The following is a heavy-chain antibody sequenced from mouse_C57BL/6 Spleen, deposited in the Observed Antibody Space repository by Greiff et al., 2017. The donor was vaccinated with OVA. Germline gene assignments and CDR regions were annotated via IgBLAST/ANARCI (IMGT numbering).Heavy chain of an antibody. CDR1: GFTFTDYY. CDR2: IRNKANGYTT. CDR3: ARYLLLSFDY. J-gene: IGHJ2*01. Sequence: EVKLQESGGGLVQPGGSLSLSCAASGFTFTDYYMSWVRQPPGKALEWLGFIRNKANGYTTEYSASVKGRFTISRDNSQSILYLQMNALRAEDSATYYCARYLLLSFDYWGQGTTLTVSS. V-gene: IGHV7-3*01. D-gene: IGHD1-1*01.